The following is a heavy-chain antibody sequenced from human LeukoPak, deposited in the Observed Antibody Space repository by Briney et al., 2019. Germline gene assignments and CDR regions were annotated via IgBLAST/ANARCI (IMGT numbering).Heavy chain of an antibody. J-gene: IGHJ4*02. CDR3: AKADLGYSYGYWIDY. CDR1: GFTFSSYG. Sequence: GGSLRLSCAASGFTFSSYGMHWVRQAPGKGLEWVAVISYDGSNKYYADSVKGGFTISRDNSKNTLYLQMNSLRAEDTAVYYCAKADLGYSYGYWIDYWGQGTLVTVSS. V-gene: IGHV3-30*18. CDR2: ISYDGSNK. D-gene: IGHD5-18*01.